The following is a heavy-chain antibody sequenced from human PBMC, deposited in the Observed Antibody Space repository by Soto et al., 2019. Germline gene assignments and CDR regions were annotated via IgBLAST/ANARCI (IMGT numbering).Heavy chain of an antibody. Sequence: QVQLVQSGAEVKKPGASVKVSCKASGYTFTCYYMHWVRQAPGQGLEWMGGINPNSGGTNYAQKFQGWVTMTGDTSISTAYMELSRLRSDDTAVYYCAREGSRGNAFDIWGQGTMVTVSS. CDR1: GYTFTCYY. J-gene: IGHJ3*02. CDR3: AREGSRGNAFDI. CDR2: INPNSGGT. D-gene: IGHD3-10*01. V-gene: IGHV1-2*04.